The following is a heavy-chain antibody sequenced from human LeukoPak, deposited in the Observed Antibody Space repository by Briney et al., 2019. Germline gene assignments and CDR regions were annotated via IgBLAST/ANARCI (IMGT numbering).Heavy chain of an antibody. CDR2: IYYNGST. D-gene: IGHD4-17*01. J-gene: IGHJ4*02. Sequence: SETLSLTCTVSGGSISSYYWSWIRQPPGKGLEWIGYIYYNGSTNYNPSLKSRVTISGDTSKNQFSLKLTSVTAADTAVYYCARAEMTTVATFDYWGQGTLVTVSS. CDR1: GGSISSYY. CDR3: ARAEMTTVATFDY. V-gene: IGHV4-59*01.